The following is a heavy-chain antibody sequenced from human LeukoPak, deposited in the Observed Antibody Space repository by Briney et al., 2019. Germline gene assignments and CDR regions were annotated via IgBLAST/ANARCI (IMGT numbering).Heavy chain of an antibody. Sequence: PSETLSLTCTVSGGSISSYYWSWIRQPPGKGLEWIGYIYYSGSTNYNPSLKSRVTISVDTSKNQFSLKLSSVTAADTAVYYCTTDIERPMYYYGSGSYWGYWGQGTLVTVSS. V-gene: IGHV4-59*01. CDR1: GGSISSYY. D-gene: IGHD3-10*01. J-gene: IGHJ4*02. CDR2: IYYSGST. CDR3: TTDIERPMYYYGSGSYWGY.